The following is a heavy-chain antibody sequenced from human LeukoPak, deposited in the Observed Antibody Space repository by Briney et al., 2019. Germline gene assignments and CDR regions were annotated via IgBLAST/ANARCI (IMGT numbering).Heavy chain of an antibody. CDR3: ARDPTTVTKGLDI. V-gene: IGHV4-59*11. CDR1: GGSISSHY. J-gene: IGHJ3*02. Sequence: SETLSLTCTVSGGSISSHYWSWIRQPPGKGLEWIGYISSIGSTNYNPSLKSRVTISVGTSKNQFSLKLTSVTAADTAVYFCARDPTTVTKGLDIWGQGTMVTVSS. D-gene: IGHD4-17*01. CDR2: ISSIGST.